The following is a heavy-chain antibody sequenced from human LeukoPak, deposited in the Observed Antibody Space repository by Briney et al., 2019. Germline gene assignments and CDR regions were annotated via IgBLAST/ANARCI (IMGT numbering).Heavy chain of an antibody. Sequence: ASVKVSCKASGYTFTGYYMHWVRQAPGQGLEWMGWINPNSGGTNYAQKFQGRVTMTRDTSISTAYMELSRLRSDDTAVYYCARKEDSGYGYYLDYWGQGTLVTVSS. CDR2: INPNSGGT. D-gene: IGHD5-12*01. CDR3: ARKEDSGYGYYLDY. J-gene: IGHJ4*02. V-gene: IGHV1-2*02. CDR1: GYTFTGYY.